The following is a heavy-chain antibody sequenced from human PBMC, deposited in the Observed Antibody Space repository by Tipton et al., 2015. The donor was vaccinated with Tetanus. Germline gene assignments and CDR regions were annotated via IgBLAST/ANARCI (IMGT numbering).Heavy chain of an antibody. J-gene: IGHJ4*02. D-gene: IGHD3-3*01. V-gene: IGHV4-39*01. CDR2: IYESGDT. CDR3: ARHQSGYFSPFDY. CDR1: GGSIRGGTFY. Sequence: LRLSCTVSGGSIRGGTFYWGWIRQPPGKGLECIGSIYESGDTYYIPSLKSRVTISVDTSKTQFSLNLNSMAAADTGVYYCARHQSGYFSPFDYWGQGNLVTVSS.